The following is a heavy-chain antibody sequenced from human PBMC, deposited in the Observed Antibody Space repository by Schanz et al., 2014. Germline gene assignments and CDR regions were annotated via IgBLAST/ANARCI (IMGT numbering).Heavy chain of an antibody. D-gene: IGHD2-15*01. CDR1: GFVFRTFA. CDR3: VKDDRGDVVVVAANY. CDR2: ISYDGSTK. J-gene: IGHJ4*02. V-gene: IGHV3-30*18. Sequence: VQLLESGGTVVQPGGSLRVSCAASGFVFRTFAMYWVRQAPGKGLEWVAVISYDGSTKYYADAVKGRFAISRDNSKNTLYLQMSSLRAEDTAVYYCVKDDRGDVVVVAANYWGQGAQVIVSS.